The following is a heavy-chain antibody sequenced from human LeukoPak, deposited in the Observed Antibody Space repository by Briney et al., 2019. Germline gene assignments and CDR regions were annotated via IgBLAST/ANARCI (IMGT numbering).Heavy chain of an antibody. D-gene: IGHD5-18*01. J-gene: IGHJ4*02. V-gene: IGHV3-74*01. Sequence: PGGPLRLSCAASGFTFTRYWMPWVRQAPGKGLVWVSCTNGDGSDTSYADSVKGRFTISRDNAKNSLYLQMNSLRAEDTAVYYCARDGDSYGSNDYWGQGTLVTVSS. CDR2: TNGDGSDT. CDR3: ARDGDSYGSNDY. CDR1: GFTFTRYW.